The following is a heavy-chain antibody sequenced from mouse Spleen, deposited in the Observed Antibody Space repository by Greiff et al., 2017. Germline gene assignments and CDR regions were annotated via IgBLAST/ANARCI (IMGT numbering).Heavy chain of an antibody. CDR3: ARNGHGDYVGFAY. CDR2: IWSDGST. J-gene: IGHJ3*01. CDR1: GFSLTSYG. D-gene: IGHD2-13*01. V-gene: IGHV2-6-1*01. Sequence: VKLQESGPGLVAPSQSLSITCTISGFSLTSYGVHWVRQPPGKGLEWLVVIWSDGSTTYNSALKSRLSISKDNSKSQVFLKMNSLQTDDTARYYCARNGHGDYVGFAYWGQGTLVTVSA.